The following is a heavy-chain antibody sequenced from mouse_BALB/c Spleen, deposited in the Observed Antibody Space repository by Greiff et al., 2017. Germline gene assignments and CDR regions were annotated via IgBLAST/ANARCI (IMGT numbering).Heavy chain of an antibody. J-gene: IGHJ2*01. V-gene: IGHV2-2*02. Sequence: QVQLQQSGPGLVQPSQSLSITCTVSGFSLTSYGVHWVRQSPGKGLEWLGVIWSGGSTDYNAAFISRLSISKDNSKSQVFFKMNSLQANDTAIYYCARSDGYSDYFDYWGQGTTLTVSS. D-gene: IGHD2-3*01. CDR3: ARSDGYSDYFDY. CDR2: IWSGGST. CDR1: GFSLTSYG.